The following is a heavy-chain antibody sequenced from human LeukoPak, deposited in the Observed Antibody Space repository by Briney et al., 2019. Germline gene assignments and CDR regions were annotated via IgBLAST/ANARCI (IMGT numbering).Heavy chain of an antibody. Sequence: QTGRSLRLSCAASGFTFDDYAMHWVRQAPGKGLEWVSGISWNSGSIGYADSVKGRFTISRDNAKNSLYLQMNSLRAEDTALYYCAKAAGGVIVRPYDYWGQGTLVTVS. J-gene: IGHJ4*02. CDR3: AKAAGGVIVRPYDY. CDR1: GFTFDDYA. V-gene: IGHV3-9*01. D-gene: IGHD3-16*02. CDR2: ISWNSGSI.